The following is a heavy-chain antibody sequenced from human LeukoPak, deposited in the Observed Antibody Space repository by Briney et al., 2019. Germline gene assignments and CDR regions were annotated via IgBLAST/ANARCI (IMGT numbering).Heavy chain of an antibody. CDR2: IKQDGSEK. Sequence: PGGSLRLSCAASGFTFSSYWMSWVRQAPGKGLEWVANIKQDGSEKYYVDSVKGRFTISRDNAKNSLYLQMNSLRAEDTAVYYCARDVTLISGSDSLNDYWGQGTLVTVSS. V-gene: IGHV3-7*01. J-gene: IGHJ4*02. CDR1: GFTFSSYW. CDR3: ARDVTLISGSDSLNDY. D-gene: IGHD3-10*01.